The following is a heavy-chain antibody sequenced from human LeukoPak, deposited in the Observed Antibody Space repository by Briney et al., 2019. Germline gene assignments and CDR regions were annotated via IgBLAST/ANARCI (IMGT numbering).Heavy chain of an antibody. D-gene: IGHD6-13*01. V-gene: IGHV3-30*02. Sequence: GGSLRLSCAASGFTFSSYGMHWVRQAPGKGLEWVAVIWYDGSNKYYADSVKGRFTISRDNSKNTLYLQMNSLRAEDTAVYYCAKSTWDSPYSSSWYYYYYMDVWGKGTTVTVSS. CDR2: IWYDGSNK. CDR3: AKSTWDSPYSSSWYYYYYMDV. J-gene: IGHJ6*03. CDR1: GFTFSSYG.